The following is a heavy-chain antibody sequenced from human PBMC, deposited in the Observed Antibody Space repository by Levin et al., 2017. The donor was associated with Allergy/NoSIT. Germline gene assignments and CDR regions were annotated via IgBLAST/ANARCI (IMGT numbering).Heavy chain of an antibody. CDR1: GGSISSSSYY. CDR3: ATTVTTLSYYYMDV. CDR2: IYYSGST. J-gene: IGHJ6*03. V-gene: IGHV4-39*01. D-gene: IGHD4-17*01. Sequence: NASETLSLTCTVSGGSISSSSYYWGWIRQPPGKGLEWIGSIYYSGSTYYNPSLKSRVTISVDTSKNQFSLKLSSVTAADTAVYYCATTVTTLSYYYMDVWGKGTTVTVSS.